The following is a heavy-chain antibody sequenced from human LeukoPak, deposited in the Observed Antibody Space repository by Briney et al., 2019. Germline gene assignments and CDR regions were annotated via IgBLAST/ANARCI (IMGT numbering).Heavy chain of an antibody. V-gene: IGHV3-21*01. CDR3: ARIPDSSGYYSDY. CDR1: GFTFSSYS. CDR2: ISSSSSYI. Sequence: GGSLRLYCAASGFTFSSYSMNWVRQAPGKGLEWVSSISSSSSYIYYADSVKGRFTISRDNAKNSLYLQMNSLRAEDTAVYYCARIPDSSGYYSDYWGQGTLVTVSS. D-gene: IGHD3-22*01. J-gene: IGHJ4*02.